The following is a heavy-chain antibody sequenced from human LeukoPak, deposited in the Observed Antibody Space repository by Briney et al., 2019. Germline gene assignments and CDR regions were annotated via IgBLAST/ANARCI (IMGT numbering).Heavy chain of an antibody. CDR2: INHSGST. Sequence: PSETLSLTCAVSGGSISSSNYYWGWIRQPPGKGLEWIGEINHSGSTNYNPSLKSRVTISVDTSKNQFSLKLSSVTAADTAVYYCARTSTIFGVVRRAFDIWGQGTMVTASS. D-gene: IGHD3-3*01. CDR1: GGSISSSNYY. CDR3: ARTSTIFGVVRRAFDI. J-gene: IGHJ3*02. V-gene: IGHV4-39*07.